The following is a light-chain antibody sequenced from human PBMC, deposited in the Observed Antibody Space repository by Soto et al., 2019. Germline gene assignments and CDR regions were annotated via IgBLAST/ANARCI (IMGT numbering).Light chain of an antibody. J-gene: IGKJ5*01. Sequence: EIVLTQSPATLSLSPGERATLSCRASQSVSSYLAWYQQRPGQAPMPLIYGASNRSTGIPARCSGSESGTDFPLTISRLAADDFAVYYCQHRTDGPMTLGQGTRLEIK. V-gene: IGKV3-11*01. CDR1: QSVSSY. CDR3: QHRTDGPMT. CDR2: GAS.